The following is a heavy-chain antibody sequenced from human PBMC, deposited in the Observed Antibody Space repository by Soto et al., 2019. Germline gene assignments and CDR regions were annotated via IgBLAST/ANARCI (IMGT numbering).Heavy chain of an antibody. CDR1: GGSLSSGGYY. J-gene: IGHJ6*02. CDR2: IYYSGST. CDR3: ARLNGYCFGIICQRYKGTHV. V-gene: IGHV4-31*03. D-gene: IGHD2-2*03. Sequence: SETLSLTCTVSGGSLSSGGYYWSWIRQHQGKGLEWIGYIYYSGSTYYNPSLKSRVTISVDTSMNELSLRLSSVTAADTAVYYCARLNGYCFGIICQRYKGTHVCGPAT.